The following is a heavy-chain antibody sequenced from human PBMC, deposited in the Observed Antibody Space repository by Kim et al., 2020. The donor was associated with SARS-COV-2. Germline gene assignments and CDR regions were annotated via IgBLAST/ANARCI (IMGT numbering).Heavy chain of an antibody. CDR1: GYSFYGYW. CDR3: ARRGGELPSPLFDY. Sequence: GESLKISCKGSGYSFYGYWIAWVRQMPEKGLEWVGIVFPHTSATAYSPSFQGQVTVSADKSTSTAYLQWSSLKASDSAVYFCARRGGELPSPLFDYWGQGTLVTVSS. V-gene: IGHV5-51*01. CDR2: VFPHTSAT. J-gene: IGHJ4*02. D-gene: IGHD1-26*01.